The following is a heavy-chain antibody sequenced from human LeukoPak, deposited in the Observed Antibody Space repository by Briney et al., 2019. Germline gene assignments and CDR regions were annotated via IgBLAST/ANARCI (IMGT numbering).Heavy chain of an antibody. J-gene: IGHJ3*01. CDR1: AFTFSTSW. CDR2: IEQDGSQI. Sequence: GGSLRLSCAASAFTFSTSWLSWVRQAPGKGLEWVANIEQDGSQIHYVDSVKGRFTISRDNTKNSLYLQMNSLRAEDTAVYYCARDSSGWYSGAFDFWGQGTMVTVSS. V-gene: IGHV3-7*04. CDR3: ARDSSGWYSGAFDF. D-gene: IGHD6-19*01.